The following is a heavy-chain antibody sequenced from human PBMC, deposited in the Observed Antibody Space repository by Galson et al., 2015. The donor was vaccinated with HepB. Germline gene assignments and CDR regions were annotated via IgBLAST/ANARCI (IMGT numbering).Heavy chain of an antibody. CDR3: ALSTSFAPTEIDY. CDR2: ISNDGTDK. D-gene: IGHD2-2*01. V-gene: IGHV3-30*03. CDR1: GFSFSIYG. Sequence: SLRLSCAASGFSFSIYGIHWVRQAPGKGLEWVAFISNDGTDKYYTDSVKGRFSISTDTSKNMVYVQVNSLRPEDTAVYFCALSTSFAPTEIDYWGQGTLVTVSS. J-gene: IGHJ4*02.